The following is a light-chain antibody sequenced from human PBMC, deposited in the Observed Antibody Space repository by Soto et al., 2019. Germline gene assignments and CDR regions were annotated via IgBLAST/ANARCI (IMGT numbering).Light chain of an antibody. CDR3: ATWDRSLSGLV. Sequence: QSVLTQPPSVSAAPGQRVTICCSGSSSNIPNNYVYWYQQLPGTGPKLLIYDNDKRPSGIPDRFSGSKSGTAATLGVTGLQTGDAADYYCATWDRSLSGLVFGGGTKLTVL. J-gene: IGLJ2*01. V-gene: IGLV1-51*01. CDR1: SSNIPNNY. CDR2: DND.